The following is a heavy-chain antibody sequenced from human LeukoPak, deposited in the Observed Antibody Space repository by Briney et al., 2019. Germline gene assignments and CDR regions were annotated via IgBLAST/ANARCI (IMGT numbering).Heavy chain of an antibody. CDR1: GFTFGSHA. CDR2: IFGSGGSP. Sequence: GGSLRLSCEASGFTFGSHAMYWVRQTPGKGLEWVAGIFGSGGSPHYADPVKGRFTISRDNSRNTVYLQINSLRAEDTAVYYCGKTTVGYSSGQKPAWPVDYWGQGTLVTVSS. V-gene: IGHV3-23*01. CDR3: GKTTVGYSSGQKPAWPVDY. D-gene: IGHD5-18*01. J-gene: IGHJ4*02.